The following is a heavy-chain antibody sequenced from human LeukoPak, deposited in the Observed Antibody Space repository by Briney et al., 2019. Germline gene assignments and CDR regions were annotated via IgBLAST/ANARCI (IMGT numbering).Heavy chain of an antibody. J-gene: IGHJ4*02. CDR1: GDSFSNYY. CDR3: ARGSTFIGSDY. D-gene: IGHD2-15*01. V-gene: IGHV4-59*01. Sequence: SETLSLTCTVSGDSFSNYYWSWIRQPPGKGLEWIGYIYYSGATNYNPSLKSRVTISVDTSKNQFSLKLSSVTAADTAVYYCARGSTFIGSDYWGQGTLVTVSS. CDR2: IYYSGAT.